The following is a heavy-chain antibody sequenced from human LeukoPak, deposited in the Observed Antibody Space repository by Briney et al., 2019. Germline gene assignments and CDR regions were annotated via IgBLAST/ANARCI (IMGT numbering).Heavy chain of an antibody. Sequence: SETLSLTCTVSGASITTSYWSWIRQPPGKGLEWIGYIYYSGGTNYNPSLKSRVTISVDTSKHQFSLKVSSETAADRAVYFCARGPVTTGYFSYWGQGALVTVS. V-gene: IGHV4-59*01. CDR2: IYYSGGT. CDR1: GASITTSY. CDR3: ARGPVTTGYFSY. J-gene: IGHJ4*02. D-gene: IGHD4-17*01.